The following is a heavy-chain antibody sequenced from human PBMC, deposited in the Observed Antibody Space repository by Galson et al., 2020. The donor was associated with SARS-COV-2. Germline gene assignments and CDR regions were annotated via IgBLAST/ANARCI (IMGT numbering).Heavy chain of an antibody. V-gene: IGHV3-74*01. Sequence: LSLTCAASGFTFSRYWMHSVRQAPGKGLVWVSRINSDGTSTTYADSVKGRFTTSRDNAKNTLYLQMNTLRAEDTAVYYCAATGGYCTSTSCYGGGWWFDPWGQGTLVTVSS. J-gene: IGHJ5*02. CDR3: AATGGYCTSTSCYGGGWWFDP. CDR1: GFTFSRYW. D-gene: IGHD2-2*01. CDR2: INSDGTST.